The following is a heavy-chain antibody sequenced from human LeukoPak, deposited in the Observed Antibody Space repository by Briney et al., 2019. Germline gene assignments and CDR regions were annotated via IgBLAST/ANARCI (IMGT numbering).Heavy chain of an antibody. CDR2: ISSSGRTI. D-gene: IGHD6-19*01. CDR1: GFTFSSYA. Sequence: GGSLRLSCAASGFTFSSYAMNWVRQAPGKGLEWVSYISSSGRTIYYADSVKVRFTISRDNAKNSLYLQMNSLRAEDTAVYYCARARRGSSGWYDYWGQGTLVTVSS. J-gene: IGHJ4*02. CDR3: ARARRGSSGWYDY. V-gene: IGHV3-48*03.